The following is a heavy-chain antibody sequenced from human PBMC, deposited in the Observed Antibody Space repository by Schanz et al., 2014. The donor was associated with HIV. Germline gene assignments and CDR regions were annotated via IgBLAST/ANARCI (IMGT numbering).Heavy chain of an antibody. J-gene: IGHJ4*02. CDR2: INPNSGGT. CDR1: GGTFTNYA. CDR3: ATSTWDY. V-gene: IGHV1-2*02. Sequence: QVHLVQSGAEVKKPGSSVKVSCKASGGTFTNYALNWVRQATGQGLEWMGWINPNSGGTNFAQKFQGRVTMTRDTSISTAYMELSSLRSDDTAVYYCATSTWDYWGQGTLVTVSS.